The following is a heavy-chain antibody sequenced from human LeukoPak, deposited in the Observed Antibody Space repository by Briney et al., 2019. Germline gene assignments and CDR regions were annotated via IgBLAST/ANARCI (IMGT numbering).Heavy chain of an antibody. D-gene: IGHD3-3*01. V-gene: IGHV4-4*07. CDR2: IYSTGRT. J-gene: IGHJ5*02. CDR1: GGSISSYY. CDR3: ARDNYDFWSGFPPEYNWFDP. Sequence: PSETLSLTCTVSGGSISSYYWSWIRQPAGKGLEWIGHIYSTGRTDYNPSLKGRVTMSIDTSKNQLSLKLNSVTAADTAVYYCARDNYDFWSGFPPEYNWFDPWGQGTPLTVSS.